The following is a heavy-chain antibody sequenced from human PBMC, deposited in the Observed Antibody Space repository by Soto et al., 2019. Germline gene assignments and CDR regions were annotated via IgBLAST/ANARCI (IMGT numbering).Heavy chain of an antibody. Sequence: QVQLQESGPGLVKPSQTLSLTCTVSGGSISTVNYWWSWIRQSPDMGLEWIGHIYNGGRTYNNPSLESRVTMSVDTSKNQLSLTLSSVSAADTAVYYCARGPSGYKVDSWGQGTLVTVSS. J-gene: IGHJ4*02. CDR3: ARGPSGYKVDS. D-gene: IGHD1-1*01. CDR1: GGSISTVNYW. V-gene: IGHV4-30-4*01. CDR2: IYNGGRT.